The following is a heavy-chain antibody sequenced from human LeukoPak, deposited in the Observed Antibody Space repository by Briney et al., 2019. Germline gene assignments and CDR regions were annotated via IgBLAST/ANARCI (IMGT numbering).Heavy chain of an antibody. V-gene: IGHV3-30*02. D-gene: IGHD6-6*01. CDR3: TRTSIAARRGDLEMDV. CDR2: IQYDGNNE. CDR1: GFVFSSYG. J-gene: IGHJ6*04. Sequence: PGGSLRLSCAASGFVFSSYGMHWVRQAPGKGLEWVTFIQYDGNNEYYADSVKGRFSISRDNSKNTLYLQMYSLKTEDTAVYYCTRTSIAARRGDLEMDVWGKGTTVTVSS.